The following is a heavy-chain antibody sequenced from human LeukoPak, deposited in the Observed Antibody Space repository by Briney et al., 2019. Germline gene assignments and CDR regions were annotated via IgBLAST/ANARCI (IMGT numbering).Heavy chain of an antibody. V-gene: IGHV4-59*08. CDR2: IYYSGST. CDR3: ARGPAGPYYFDY. D-gene: IGHD2-2*01. Sequence: SETLSLTCTVSGGSISTYYWTWIRQPPGKGLEWIGYIYYSGSTNYNPSLRSRVTISLDTSKNQFSLKLCSVATADTAVYYCARGPAGPYYFDYWGQGTLVTVSS. CDR1: GGSISTYY. J-gene: IGHJ4*02.